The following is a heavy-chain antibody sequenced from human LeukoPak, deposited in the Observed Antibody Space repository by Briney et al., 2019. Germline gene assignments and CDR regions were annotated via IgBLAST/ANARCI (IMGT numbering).Heavy chain of an antibody. J-gene: IGHJ4*02. V-gene: IGHV4-34*01. CDR1: GGSFSGYY. CDR2: INHSGST. CDR3: ARVAGSWPFFDY. D-gene: IGHD6-13*01. Sequence: SETLSLTCAVYGGSFSGYYWSWIRQPPGKGLEWIGEINHSGSTNYNPSLKSRVTISVDTSKNQFFLKLSSVTAADTAVYYCARVAGSWPFFDYWGQGTLVTVSS.